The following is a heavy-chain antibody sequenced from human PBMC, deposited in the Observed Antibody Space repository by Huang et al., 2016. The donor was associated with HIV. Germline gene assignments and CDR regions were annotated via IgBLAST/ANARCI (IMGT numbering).Heavy chain of an antibody. V-gene: IGHV1-8*03. CDR2: MNPNGGNT. D-gene: IGHD3-22*01. CDR3: ARARGFLYDSTGYYSRYYFDS. J-gene: IGHJ4*02. Sequence: QVQLVQSGAEVKKPGASVKVSCKASGFNFNNYDFNWVRQASGQGLEWMVWMNPNGGNTGYAQKFQGRVTSTRNTSITTAYMELRSLRSEDTAVYYCARARGFLYDSTGYYSRYYFDSWGQGTLVTISS. CDR1: GFNFNNYD.